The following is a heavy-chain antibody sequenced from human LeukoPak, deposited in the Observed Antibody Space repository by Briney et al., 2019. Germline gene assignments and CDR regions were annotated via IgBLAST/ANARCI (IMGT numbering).Heavy chain of an antibody. J-gene: IGHJ4*02. CDR1: GFTFSSYW. CDR2: IKQDGSEK. CDR3: ARINTVRGHYWGNYFDY. D-gene: IGHD3-10*01. Sequence: GGSLRLSCAVSGFTFSSYWMSWVRQAPGKGLEWVANIKQDGSEKYYVDSVKGRFTISRDNAKNSLYLQMNSLRVEDTAVYYCARINTVRGHYWGNYFDYWGQGTLVTVSS. V-gene: IGHV3-7*01.